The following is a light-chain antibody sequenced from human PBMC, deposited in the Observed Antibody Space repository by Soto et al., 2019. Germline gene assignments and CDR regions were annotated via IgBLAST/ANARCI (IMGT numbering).Light chain of an antibody. Sequence: DIQLTQSPSFLSASVGDRVTITCRASQDVSDYLAWYQHAPGKAPNLLIYAAYTLQSGVPSRFSGSGSGTEFTLTITSLQPDDFATYYCQQYNSYPWTFGQGTKVDIK. CDR1: QDVSDY. CDR2: AAY. V-gene: IGKV1-9*01. J-gene: IGKJ1*01. CDR3: QQYNSYPWT.